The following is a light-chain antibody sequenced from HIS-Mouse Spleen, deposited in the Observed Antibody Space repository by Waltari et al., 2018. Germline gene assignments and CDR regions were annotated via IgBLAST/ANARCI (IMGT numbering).Light chain of an antibody. V-gene: IGLV2-23*01. CDR3: CSYAGSSTYV. CDR2: EGS. CDR1: SSDVGSYNL. Sequence: QSALTQPASVSGSPGQSITIPCTGTSSDVGSYNLVSWYQQHPGKAPKLMIYEGSKRPSGVSKCFSGSKSGNTASLTISGLQAEDEADYYCCSYAGSSTYVFGTGTKVTVL. J-gene: IGLJ1*01.